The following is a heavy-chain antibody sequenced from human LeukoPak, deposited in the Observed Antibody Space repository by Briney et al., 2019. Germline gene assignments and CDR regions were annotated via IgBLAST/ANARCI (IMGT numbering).Heavy chain of an antibody. CDR2: IYHSGST. V-gene: IGHV4-30-2*01. J-gene: IGHJ5*02. CDR1: GGSISSGGYY. D-gene: IGHD4-23*01. Sequence: PSETLSLTCTVSGGSISSGGYYWSWIRQPPGKGLEWIGYIYHSGSTYYNPSLKSRVTISVDRSKNQFSLKLSSVTAADTAVYYCARHWLRWPKLYNWFDPWGQGTLVTVSS. CDR3: ARHWLRWPKLYNWFDP.